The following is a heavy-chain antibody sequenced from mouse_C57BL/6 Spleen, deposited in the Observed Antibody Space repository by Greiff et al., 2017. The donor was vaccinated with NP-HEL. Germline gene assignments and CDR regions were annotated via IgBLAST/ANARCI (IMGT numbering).Heavy chain of an antibody. V-gene: IGHV1-55*01. CDR3: ARGNYSNTYYFDY. CDR1: GYTFTSYW. J-gene: IGHJ2*01. Sequence: QVHVKQPGAELVKPGASVKMSCKASGYTFTSYWITWVKQRPGQGLEWIGDIYPGSGSTNYNEKFKSKATLTVDTSSSTAYMQLSSLTSEDSAVYYCARGNYSNTYYFDYWGQGTTLTVSS. CDR2: IYPGSGST. D-gene: IGHD2-5*01.